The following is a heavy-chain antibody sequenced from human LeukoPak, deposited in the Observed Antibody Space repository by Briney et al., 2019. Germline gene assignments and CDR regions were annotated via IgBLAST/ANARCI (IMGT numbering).Heavy chain of an antibody. CDR3: TRDPLYSGSYSNY. V-gene: IGHV3-49*04. CDR2: IRSKAYGGTT. Sequence: GGSLRLSCTASGFTFGEYAMSWVRQAPGKGLEWVGFIRSKAYGGTTEYAASVKGRFIISRDDSKSIAYLQMNSLKTEDTAVYYCTRDPLYSGSYSNYWGQGTLVTVPS. D-gene: IGHD1-26*01. CDR1: GFTFGEYA. J-gene: IGHJ4*02.